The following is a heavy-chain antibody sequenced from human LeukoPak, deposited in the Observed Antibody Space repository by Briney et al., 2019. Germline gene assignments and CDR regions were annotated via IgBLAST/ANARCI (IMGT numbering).Heavy chain of an antibody. D-gene: IGHD2-15*01. V-gene: IGHV3-23*01. CDR2: ISGSGSTI. Sequence: GGSLRLSCAASGFTFSSYAMSWVRQAPGKGLEWVSAISGSGSTIYYADSVKGRFTISRDNAKNSLYLQMNSLRAEDTAVYYCARDCSGGSCYSEVPFDYWGQGTLVTVSS. J-gene: IGHJ4*02. CDR1: GFTFSSYA. CDR3: ARDCSGGSCYSEVPFDY.